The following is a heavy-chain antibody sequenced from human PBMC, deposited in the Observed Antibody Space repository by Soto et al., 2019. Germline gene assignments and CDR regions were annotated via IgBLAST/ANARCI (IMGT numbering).Heavy chain of an antibody. V-gene: IGHV5-51*03. CDR2: IYPGDSQT. D-gene: IGHD4-17*01. CDR1: GYSFTAYW. Sequence: EVQLLQSGPEVKKAGEYLKISCQASGYSFTAYWIAWVRQMPGQGLEWMGIIYPGDSQTRYSPSFQGRVTISADKSISTAYLQWTSLQASDTAMYYCTRDLDYGGDTDNFDPWVQGTLVTVSS. J-gene: IGHJ5*02. CDR3: TRDLDYGGDTDNFDP.